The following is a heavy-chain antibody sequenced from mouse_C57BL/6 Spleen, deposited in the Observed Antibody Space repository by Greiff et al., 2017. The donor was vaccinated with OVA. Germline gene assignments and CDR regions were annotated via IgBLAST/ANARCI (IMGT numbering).Heavy chain of an antibody. CDR3: AREAPYGYVDY. V-gene: IGHV5-4*01. D-gene: IGHD2-2*01. J-gene: IGHJ2*01. Sequence: EVQRVESGGGLVKPGGSLKLSCAASGFTFSSYAMSWVRQTPEKRLEWVATISDGGSYTYYPDNVKGRFTISRDNAKNNLYLQMSHLKSEDTAMYYCAREAPYGYVDYWGQGTTLTVSS. CDR2: ISDGGSYT. CDR1: GFTFSSYA.